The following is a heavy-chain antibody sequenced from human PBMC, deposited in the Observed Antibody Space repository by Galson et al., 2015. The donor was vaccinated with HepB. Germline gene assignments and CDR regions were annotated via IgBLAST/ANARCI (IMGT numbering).Heavy chain of an antibody. CDR1: GFKFDDYT. J-gene: IGHJ4*02. CDR3: AKDGRVGTTSSSQTSYYFDS. CDR2: VSWDGSST. Sequence: SLRLSCAASGFKFDDYTMHWVRQAPGKGLEWVSLVSWDGSSTLYADSVKGRLTISRDNSANSLSLQMSSLTSEDTAFYFCAKDGRVGTTSSSQTSYYFDSWGQGTLVTVSS. V-gene: IGHV3-43*01. D-gene: IGHD1-26*01.